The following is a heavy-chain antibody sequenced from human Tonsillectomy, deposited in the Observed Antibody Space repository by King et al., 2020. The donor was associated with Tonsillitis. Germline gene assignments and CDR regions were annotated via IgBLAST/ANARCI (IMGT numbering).Heavy chain of an antibody. CDR1: GFTFNIYP. CDR3: EKDLGVNWKPTNAFDI. V-gene: IGHV3-23*04. CDR2: MSGTSGSS. J-gene: IGHJ3*02. Sequence: VQLVESGGGLVEPGGSLRLSCAASGFTFNIYPMSWVRQAPGKGLEWVSGMSGTSGSSFYADSVKGRFTISRDNSKNTLFLQMNSLRAEDTAVDYCEKDLGVNWKPTNAFDIWGHGTMVTVSS. D-gene: IGHD1-1*01.